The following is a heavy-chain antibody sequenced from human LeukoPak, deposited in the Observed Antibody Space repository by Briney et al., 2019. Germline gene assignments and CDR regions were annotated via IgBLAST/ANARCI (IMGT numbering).Heavy chain of an antibody. V-gene: IGHV3-21*01. D-gene: IGHD2-2*01. J-gene: IGHJ1*01. Sequence: PGGSLRLSCAASGFTFSSYSMNWVRQAPGKGLEWVSSISSSSSYISYADSVKGRFTISRDNAKNSLYLQTNSLRAEDTAVYYCARGSTTTLAGYFQHWGQGTLVTVSS. CDR2: ISSSSSYI. CDR3: ARGSTTTLAGYFQH. CDR1: GFTFSSYS.